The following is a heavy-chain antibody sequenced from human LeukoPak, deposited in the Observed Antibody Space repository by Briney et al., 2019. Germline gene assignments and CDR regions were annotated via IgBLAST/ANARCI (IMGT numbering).Heavy chain of an antibody. V-gene: IGHV3-23*01. CDR3: AKHTDFDWFYRGWYFDY. CDR2: ISGSGGGT. CDR1: GFTFSSYA. J-gene: IGHJ4*02. Sequence: GGSLRLSCAASGFTFSSYAMSWVRQAPGKGLEWVSAISGSGGGTYYADSVKGRFTISRDNSKNTLYLQMNSLRAEDTAVYYCAKHTDFDWFYRGWYFDYWGQGTLVTVSS. D-gene: IGHD3-9*01.